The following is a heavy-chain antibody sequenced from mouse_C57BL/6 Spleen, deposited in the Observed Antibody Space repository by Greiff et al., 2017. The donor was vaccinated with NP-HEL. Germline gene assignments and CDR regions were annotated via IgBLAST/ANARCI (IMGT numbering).Heavy chain of an antibody. V-gene: IGHV1-80*01. Sequence: QVQLKQSGAELVKPGASVKISCKASGYAFSSYWMNWVKQRPGKGLEWIGQIYPGDGDTNYNGKFKGKATLTADKSSSTAYMQLSSLTSEDSAVYLGARRDGSSYARARDYGGQGTSVTVSS. CDR2: IYPGDGDT. CDR1: GYAFSSYW. D-gene: IGHD1-1*01. J-gene: IGHJ4*01. CDR3: ARRDGSSYARARDY.